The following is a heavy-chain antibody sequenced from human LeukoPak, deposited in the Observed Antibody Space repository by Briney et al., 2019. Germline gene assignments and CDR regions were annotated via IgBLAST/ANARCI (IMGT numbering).Heavy chain of an antibody. CDR3: ARVDSSGSLYYYYYYMDV. D-gene: IGHD3-22*01. CDR2: ISSSGSTI. V-gene: IGHV3-11*01. J-gene: IGHJ6*03. Sequence: GGSLRLSCAASGFTFSDYYMSWIRQAPGKGLEWVSYISSSGSTIYYADSVKGRFTISRDNAKNSLYLQMNSLRAEDTAVYYCARVDSSGSLYYYYYYMDVWGKGTTVTISS. CDR1: GFTFSDYY.